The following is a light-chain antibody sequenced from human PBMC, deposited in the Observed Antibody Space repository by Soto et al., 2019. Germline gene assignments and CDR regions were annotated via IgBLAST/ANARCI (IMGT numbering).Light chain of an antibody. CDR3: HRYVDPIFT. CDR1: QTVIHNF. Sequence: IVLTQSPGTLSVSPGERVTLSCRASQTVIHNFLAWYQQKPGQAPRLLIYGASTRTSGVPDRFSGRGSGTDFTLTISRLEPEDSAVYLCHRYVDPIFTFGQGTKLEI. CDR2: GAS. V-gene: IGKV3-20*01. J-gene: IGKJ2*01.